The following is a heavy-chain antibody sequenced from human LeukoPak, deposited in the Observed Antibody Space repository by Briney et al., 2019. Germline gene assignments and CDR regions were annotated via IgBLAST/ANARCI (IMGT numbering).Heavy chain of an antibody. CDR3: ARVGQWYKTLFDY. CDR2: IYTSGSA. V-gene: IGHV4-39*07. D-gene: IGHD1-1*01. CDR1: GGSISSSSYY. J-gene: IGHJ4*02. Sequence: SETLSLTCTVSGGSISSSSYYWGWIRQPPGKGLEWIGRIYTSGSANYNPSLKSRVTMSVDTSKNQFSLKLSSVTAADTAVYYCARVGQWYKTLFDYWGQGTLVTVSS.